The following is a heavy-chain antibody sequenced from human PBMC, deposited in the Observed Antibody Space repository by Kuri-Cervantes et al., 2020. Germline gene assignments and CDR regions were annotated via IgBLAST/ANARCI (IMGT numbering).Heavy chain of an antibody. Sequence: GESLKISCAASGFTFSSYAMSWVRQAPGKGLEWVSAISGSGGSTYYADSVKGRFTISRDNAKNSLYLQMNSLRAEDTALYCCAKDTHFDWLLGYYFDYWGQGTLVTVSS. CDR3: AKDTHFDWLLGYYFDY. CDR1: GFTFSSYA. CDR2: ISGSGGST. V-gene: IGHV3-23*01. D-gene: IGHD3-9*01. J-gene: IGHJ4*02.